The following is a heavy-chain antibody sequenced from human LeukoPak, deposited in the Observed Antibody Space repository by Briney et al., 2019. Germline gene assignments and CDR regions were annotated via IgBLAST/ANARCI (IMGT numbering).Heavy chain of an antibody. CDR1: GFTFSSHA. J-gene: IGHJ6*03. CDR3: ARDCGYDHHYYYYYMDV. Sequence: GGSLRLSCAASGFTFSSHAMHWARETPGQGLEHASAISSHGGSTYYANSVKGRFTISRNNSQNTRYLQMGSLRAEDMAVYYCARDCGYDHHYYYYYMDVWGKGTTVTVSS. CDR2: ISSHGGST. V-gene: IGHV3-64*01. D-gene: IGHD5-12*01.